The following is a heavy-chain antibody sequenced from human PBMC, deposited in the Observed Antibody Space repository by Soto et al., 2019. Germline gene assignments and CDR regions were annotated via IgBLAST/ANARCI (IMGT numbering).Heavy chain of an antibody. CDR2: IYYSGST. D-gene: IGHD3-3*01. CDR1: GGSISSGDYY. J-gene: IGHJ5*02. CDR3: ARWWSGSRQGFDP. Sequence: QVQLQESGQGLVKPSQTLSLTCTVSGGSISSGDYYWSWIRQHPGKGPEWIGYIYYSGSTYYNPSLKSRVTIAVDTSKNQFSLKLSSVTAADTAVYYCARWWSGSRQGFDPWGQGTLVTVSS. V-gene: IGHV4-31*03.